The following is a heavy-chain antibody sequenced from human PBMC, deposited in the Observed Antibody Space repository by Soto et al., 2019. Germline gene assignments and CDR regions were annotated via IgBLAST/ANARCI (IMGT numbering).Heavy chain of an antibody. Sequence: GSLRLSCAASGFTFSSYDMSWVRQAPGKGLEWVSAISGSGGSTYYADSVKGRFTISRDNSKNTLYLQMNSLRAEDTAVYYCAKDGAGYSSSDYWGQGTLVTVSS. J-gene: IGHJ4*02. V-gene: IGHV3-23*01. CDR2: ISGSGGST. D-gene: IGHD6-6*01. CDR1: GFTFSSYD. CDR3: AKDGAGYSSSDY.